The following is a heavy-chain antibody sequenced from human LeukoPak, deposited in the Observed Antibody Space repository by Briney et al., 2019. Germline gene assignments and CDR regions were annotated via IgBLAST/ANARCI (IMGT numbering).Heavy chain of an antibody. Sequence: GGSLRLSCAASVFTFSSYSMNWVRQAPGKGLEWVSYISSSSSTIYYADSVKGRFTISRDNAKNSLYLQMNSLRAEDTAVYYCARDQGPGSGFYAFDIWGQGTMVTVSS. CDR1: VFTFSSYS. CDR2: ISSSSSTI. V-gene: IGHV3-48*04. CDR3: ARDQGPGSGFYAFDI. J-gene: IGHJ3*02. D-gene: IGHD3-22*01.